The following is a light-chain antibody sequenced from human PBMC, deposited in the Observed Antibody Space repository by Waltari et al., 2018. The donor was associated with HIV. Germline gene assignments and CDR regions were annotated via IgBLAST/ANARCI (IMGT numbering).Light chain of an antibody. CDR2: KDS. V-gene: IGLV3-25*03. CDR3: QSADSSGTYRV. CDR1: ALPKQY. J-gene: IGLJ3*02. Sequence: SHELTQPPSVSVSPGQTARITCSGDALPKQYAYWYQQKPGQAPVLVIYKDSERPSGIPGRFSGSSSGTTVTLTISGVQAEDEADYYCQSADSSGTYRVFGGGTKLTVL.